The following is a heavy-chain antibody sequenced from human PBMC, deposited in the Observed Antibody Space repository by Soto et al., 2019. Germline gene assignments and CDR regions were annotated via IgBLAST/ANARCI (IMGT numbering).Heavy chain of an antibody. Sequence: EVQLLESGGGLVQPGGSLRLSCAASGFTFSSYAMSWVRQAPGKGLEWVSAISGSGGRTYYAESVKGGFTISRDNSKNALYLQMNCLRAEDTAVYYCAKGKWGRIAVAGVDGWGQGTLVTVSS. CDR2: ISGSGGRT. D-gene: IGHD6-19*01. J-gene: IGHJ4*02. V-gene: IGHV3-23*01. CDR1: GFTFSSYA. CDR3: AKGKWGRIAVAGVDG.